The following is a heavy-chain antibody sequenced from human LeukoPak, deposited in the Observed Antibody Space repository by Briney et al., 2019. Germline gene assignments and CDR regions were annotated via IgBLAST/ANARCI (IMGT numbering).Heavy chain of an antibody. D-gene: IGHD1-26*01. CDR1: GFTFSDFH. V-gene: IGHV3-11*01. CDR3: ARLSGTYSRGGDH. CDR2: ISGSGYAI. Sequence: AGSLSLSCTASGFTFSDFHMSWLRQAPGKGLEWVSHISGSGYAIHHPGSVKGRFTISRDNAKNSLYLQMNSLRVEDSAVYYCARLSGTYSRGGDHWGQGTLVTVSS. J-gene: IGHJ4*02.